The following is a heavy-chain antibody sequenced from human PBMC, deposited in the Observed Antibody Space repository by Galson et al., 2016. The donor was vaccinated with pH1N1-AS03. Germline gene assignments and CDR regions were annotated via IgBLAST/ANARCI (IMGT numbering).Heavy chain of an antibody. D-gene: IGHD4-17*01. CDR3: ARGKYGDYVGDFDY. Sequence: LVKPTQTLTLTCTFSGFSLSTSGMCVSWIRQPPGKALEWLALIDWDDDKYYSTSLKTRLTISKDTSKNQVVLTMTKMDPVDTATYYCARGKYGDYVGDFDYWGQGTLVTVSS. CDR1: GFSLSTSGMC. V-gene: IGHV2-70*01. CDR2: IDWDDDK. J-gene: IGHJ4*02.